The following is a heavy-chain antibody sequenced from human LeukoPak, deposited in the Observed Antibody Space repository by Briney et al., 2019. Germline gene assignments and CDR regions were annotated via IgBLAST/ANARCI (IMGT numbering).Heavy chain of an antibody. CDR3: AKGAGPPWFDP. V-gene: IGHV4-4*07. Sequence: SEILSLTCTVSGGSISSYYWSWIRQPAGKGLEWIGRIYTSGSTNYNPSLKSRVTISIDTSRNQFSMNLNSVTAADTAVYYCAKGAGPPWFDPWGQGTLVTVSS. D-gene: IGHD6-19*01. CDR1: GGSISSYY. J-gene: IGHJ5*02. CDR2: IYTSGST.